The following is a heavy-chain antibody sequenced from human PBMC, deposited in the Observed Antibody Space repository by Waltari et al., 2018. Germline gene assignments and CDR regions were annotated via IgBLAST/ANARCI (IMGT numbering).Heavy chain of an antibody. D-gene: IGHD3-22*01. J-gene: IGHJ5*02. V-gene: IGHV3-30*02. CDR2: IRYDGSNK. CDR1: GFTFSSYG. CDR3: AKNDYDSSGYPP. Sequence: QVQLVESGGGVVQPGGSLRLSCAASGFTFSSYGMHWVRQAPGKGLEWVAFIRYDGSNKYYADSVKGRFTISRDNSKNTLYLQMNSLRAEDTAVYYCAKNDYDSSGYPPWGQGTLVTVSS.